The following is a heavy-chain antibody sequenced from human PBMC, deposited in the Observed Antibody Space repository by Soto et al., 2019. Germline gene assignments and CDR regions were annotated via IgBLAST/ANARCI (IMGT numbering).Heavy chain of an antibody. CDR1: GASISSRHW. J-gene: IGHJ4*02. Sequence: SETLSLTCAVSGASISSRHWWSWVRQAPGEGLEWIGEIYQSGTTNYNPSLKSRVTISVDTSKNQFSLKLTSGTAAATALYYCARELYNSSLALDFWGQGTLVTVSS. CDR3: ARELYNSSLALDF. V-gene: IGHV4-4*02. D-gene: IGHD3-22*01. CDR2: IYQSGTT.